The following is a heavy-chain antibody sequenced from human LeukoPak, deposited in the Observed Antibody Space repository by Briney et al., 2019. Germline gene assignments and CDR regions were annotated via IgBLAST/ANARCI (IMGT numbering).Heavy chain of an antibody. CDR1: GFRFSSYW. V-gene: IGHV3-7*01. CDR2: IKQDGTDK. CDR3: VREWLF. Sequence: GASLRLSCAASGFRFSSYWMTWVRQAPGKGLEWVANIKQDGTDKYYVESVRGRFTISGDNVERSVYLQMNRLTAEDTAVYYCVREWLFWGQGTLVTVSS. J-gene: IGHJ4*02. D-gene: IGHD3-22*01.